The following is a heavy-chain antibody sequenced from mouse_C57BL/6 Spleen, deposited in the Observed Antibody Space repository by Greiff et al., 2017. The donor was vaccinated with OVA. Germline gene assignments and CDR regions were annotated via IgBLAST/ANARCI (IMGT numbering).Heavy chain of an antibody. CDR2: IHPNSGST. Sequence: QVQLQQPGAELVKPGASVKLSCKASGYTFTSYWMHWVKQRPGQGLEWIGMIHPNSGSTNYNEKFKSKATLTVDKSSSTAYMQLSSLTSEDSAVYYCAREEGYSNCPDYWGQGTTRTVSS. CDR1: GYTFTSYW. V-gene: IGHV1-64*01. J-gene: IGHJ2*01. D-gene: IGHD2-5*01. CDR3: AREEGYSNCPDY.